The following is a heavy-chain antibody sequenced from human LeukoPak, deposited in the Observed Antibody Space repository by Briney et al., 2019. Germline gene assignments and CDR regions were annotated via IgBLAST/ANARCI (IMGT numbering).Heavy chain of an antibody. CDR1: GGPISSSSYY. V-gene: IGHV4-39*01. CDR2: IYYSGST. CDR3: ARIVLLPAAIVGGNWFDP. D-gene: IGHD2-2*01. Sequence: SETLSLTCTVSGGPISSSSYYWVWIRQPPGKGVEWIGSIYYSGSTYYNPSLKSRVTISVDTSKNQFSLRLTSVTAADTAIYYCARIVLLPAAIVGGNWFDPWGQETLVTVSS. J-gene: IGHJ5*02.